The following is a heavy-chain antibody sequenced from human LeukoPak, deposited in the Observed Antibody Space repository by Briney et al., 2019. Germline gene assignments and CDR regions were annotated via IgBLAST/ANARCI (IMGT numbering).Heavy chain of an antibody. Sequence: GASVKVSCKASGYTFTSYGISWVRQAPGQGLEWMGWISAYNGDTNYAQKLQGRVTMTTDTSTSTAYMELRSLRSDDTAAYYCARLWGFGELFRAFDIWGQGTMVTVSS. V-gene: IGHV1-18*01. CDR3: ARLWGFGELFRAFDI. CDR1: GYTFTSYG. J-gene: IGHJ3*02. D-gene: IGHD3-10*01. CDR2: ISAYNGDT.